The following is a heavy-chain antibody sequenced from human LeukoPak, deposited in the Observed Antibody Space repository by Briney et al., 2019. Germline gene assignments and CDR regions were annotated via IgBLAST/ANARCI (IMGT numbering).Heavy chain of an antibody. CDR2: IGNNGGGI. V-gene: IGHV3-23*01. D-gene: IGHD7-27*01. J-gene: IGHJ4*02. CDR3: AIDPNWGTHS. CDR1: GFTFSTYT. Sequence: GGSLRLSCAASGFTFSTYTMYWVRHPPGKRLEWVSIIGNNGGGIHYADSVKGRFTISRDNFKNALYLQMNSLRVEDTAVYYCAIDPNWGTHSWGQGILVTVSS.